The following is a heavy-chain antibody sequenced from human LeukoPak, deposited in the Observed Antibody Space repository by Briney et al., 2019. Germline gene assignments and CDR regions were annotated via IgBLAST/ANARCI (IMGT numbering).Heavy chain of an antibody. V-gene: IGHV1-2*02. CDR3: ARDRPGYSSWFDP. J-gene: IGHJ5*02. CDR1: GYTFTDYH. CDR2: INTNSGGK. Sequence: GASAKVSCKASGYTFTDYHMHWVRQAPGQGLEWMGWINTNSGGKNHAQKFQGRVTLTRDTSITTAYMELSSLRSDDTAVYYCARDRPGYSSWFDPWGQGTLVTVSS. D-gene: IGHD6-19*01.